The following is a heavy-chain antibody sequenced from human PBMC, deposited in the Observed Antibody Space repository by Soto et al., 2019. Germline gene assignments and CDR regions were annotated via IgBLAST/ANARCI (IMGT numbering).Heavy chain of an antibody. CDR1: GGTFSIYA. V-gene: IGHV1-69*13. J-gene: IGHJ4*02. Sequence: SVKVSCKASGGTFSIYAISCLRQAPGQGLEWMGGIIPIFGTANYAQKFQGRVTITADESTSTAYMELSSLRSEDTAVYYCARGYSSGWYKDFDYWGQGTPVTVSS. CDR3: ARGYSSGWYKDFDY. D-gene: IGHD6-19*01. CDR2: IIPIFGTA.